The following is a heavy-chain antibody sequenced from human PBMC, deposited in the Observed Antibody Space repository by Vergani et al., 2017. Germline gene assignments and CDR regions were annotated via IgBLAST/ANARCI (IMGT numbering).Heavy chain of an antibody. CDR1: GGSISSSRYY. D-gene: IGHD6-25*01. CDR2: IYYSGST. J-gene: IGHJ6*03. CDR3: ARHAASGWPDYYYYMDV. Sequence: QLQLQESGPGLVKPSETLSLTCTVSGGSISSSRYYWGWIRQPPGKGLEWIGSIYYSGSTYYNPSLKSRVTISVDTSQNQFSLKLSSVTAADTAVYYCARHAASGWPDYYYYMDVWGKGTTVTVSS. V-gene: IGHV4-39*01.